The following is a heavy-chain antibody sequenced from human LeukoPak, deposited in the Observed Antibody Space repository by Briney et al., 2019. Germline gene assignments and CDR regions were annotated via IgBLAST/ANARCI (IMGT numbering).Heavy chain of an antibody. J-gene: IGHJ4*02. CDR2: INHSGST. CDR1: GGPFRGYN. D-gene: IGHD5-12*01. V-gene: IGHV4-34*01. CDR3: ARGRYASDY. Sequence: SEALSLTCAVYGGPFRGYNWSGLRQPPGKGLEWIGEINHSGSTNYNPSLKSRVTISVDTSKNQFSLKLSSVTAADTAVYYCARGRYASDYWGQGTLVTVSS.